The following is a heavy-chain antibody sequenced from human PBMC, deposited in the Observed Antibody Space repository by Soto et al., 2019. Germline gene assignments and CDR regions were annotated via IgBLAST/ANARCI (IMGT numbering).Heavy chain of an antibody. CDR3: ARRELVSCGGDCYSKYFQY. D-gene: IGHD2-21*02. CDR1: GFSFSNYW. CDR2: IKNDGSDK. J-gene: IGHJ1*01. V-gene: IGHV3-7*01. Sequence: PGGSLRLSCAASGFSFSNYWMTWVRQAPGKGLEWVANIKNDGSDKYYGASVKGRFTISRDNAKSSLYLQMDSLRAEDTAVYYCARRELVSCGGDCYSKYFQYWGQGTLVTVSS.